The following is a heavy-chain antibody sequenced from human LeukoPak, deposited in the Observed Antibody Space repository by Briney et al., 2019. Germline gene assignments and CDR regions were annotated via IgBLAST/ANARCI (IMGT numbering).Heavy chain of an antibody. J-gene: IGHJ4*02. CDR3: ARSTYYYGSGSYYSSSFDY. CDR1: GGSFSGYY. Sequence: SETLSLTCAVYGGSFSGYYWSWLRQPPGKGLEWIGENNHSGSTNYNPSLKSRVTISVDTSKNQFSLKLSSVTAADTAVYYCARSTYYYGSGSYYSSSFDYWGQGTLVTVSS. V-gene: IGHV4-34*01. CDR2: NNHSGST. D-gene: IGHD3-10*01.